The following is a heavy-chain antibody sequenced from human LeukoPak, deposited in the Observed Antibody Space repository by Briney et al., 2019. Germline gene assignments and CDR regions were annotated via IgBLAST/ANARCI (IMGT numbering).Heavy chain of an antibody. CDR1: GGSIRNDY. V-gene: IGHV4-59*08. Sequence: SETLSLTCAVSGGSIRNDYWSWIRQPPGKGLEWIAYINYSGSTNYNPSLESRVTISVDTSKNLFSLKFTSVTAADTAVDYCARHRPGERKFDPWGQGTLVTVSS. J-gene: IGHJ5*02. D-gene: IGHD3-16*01. CDR3: ARHRPGERKFDP. CDR2: INYSGST.